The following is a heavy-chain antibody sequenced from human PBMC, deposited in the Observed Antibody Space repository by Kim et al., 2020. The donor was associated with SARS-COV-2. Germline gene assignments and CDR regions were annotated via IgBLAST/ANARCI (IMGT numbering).Heavy chain of an antibody. Sequence: SETLSLTCTVSGGSISSSSYYWGWIRQPPGKGLEWIGSIYYSGSTYYNPSLKSRVTISVDTSKNQFSLKLSSVTAADTAVYYCARQSPRARPILRYSSGKAFDIWGQGTMVTVSS. J-gene: IGHJ3*02. CDR1: GGSISSSSYY. CDR2: IYYSGST. D-gene: IGHD3-9*01. V-gene: IGHV4-39*01. CDR3: ARQSPRARPILRYSSGKAFDI.